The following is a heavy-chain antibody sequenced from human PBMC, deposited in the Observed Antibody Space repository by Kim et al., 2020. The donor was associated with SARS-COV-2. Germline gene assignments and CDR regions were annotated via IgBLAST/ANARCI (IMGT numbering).Heavy chain of an antibody. CDR2: TYYTSKWHN. V-gene: IGHV6-1*01. D-gene: IGHD2-15*01. CDR3: VRVSQCSGGVCYYSWFHP. CDR1: GDSVSRNGAA. Sequence: SQTLSLTCAISGDSVSRNGAAWNWIRQSPSRGLEWLGRTYYTSKWHNDYAESVKSRITINPDTSKNQFSLQLTSVTPEDTAVYYCVRVSQCSGGVCYYSWFHPWGQGTLVTVSS. J-gene: IGHJ5*02.